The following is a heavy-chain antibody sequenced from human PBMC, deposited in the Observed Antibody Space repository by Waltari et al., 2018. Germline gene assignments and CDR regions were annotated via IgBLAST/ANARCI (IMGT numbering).Heavy chain of an antibody. CDR2: VYYPGIA. CDR1: GASLISSSHY. V-gene: IGHV4-39*01. Sequence: HLQESGPKLVKPSETLSLICSVSGASLISSSHYWGWVRQPPGRGMEWIGNVYYPGIAFYNPSLRSRVNMSVDTSKNEFSLSLTSVTAADTSVYFCARHERGWQVVKNSHFDYWGQGILVSVSS. D-gene: IGHD6-19*01. CDR3: ARHERGWQVVKNSHFDY. J-gene: IGHJ4*02.